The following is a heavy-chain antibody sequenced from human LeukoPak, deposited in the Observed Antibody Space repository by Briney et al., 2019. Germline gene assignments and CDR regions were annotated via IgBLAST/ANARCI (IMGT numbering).Heavy chain of an antibody. J-gene: IGHJ4*02. CDR1: GFTVSSNY. Sequence: GGSLRLSCAASGFTVSSNYMSWVRQAPGKGLEWVSVIYSGGSTYYADSVKGRFTISRHNSKNTLYLQMNSLRAEDTPVYYCARVGLVVAATFFDYWGQGTLVTVSS. CDR2: IYSGGST. D-gene: IGHD2-15*01. CDR3: ARVGLVVAATFFDY. V-gene: IGHV3-53*04.